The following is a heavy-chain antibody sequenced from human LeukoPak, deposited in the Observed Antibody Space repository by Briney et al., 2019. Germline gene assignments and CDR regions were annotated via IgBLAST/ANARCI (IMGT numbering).Heavy chain of an antibody. CDR3: ARGPYYYDTLDAFDI. V-gene: IGHV4-34*01. Sequence: PSETLSLTCAVYGGSFSGYYWSWIRQPPGKGLEWIGEINHSGSTNYNPSLKSRVTISVDTSKNQFSLKLSSVPAADTAVYYCARGPYYYDTLDAFDIWGQGTMVTVSS. CDR1: GGSFSGYY. D-gene: IGHD3-22*01. CDR2: INHSGST. J-gene: IGHJ3*02.